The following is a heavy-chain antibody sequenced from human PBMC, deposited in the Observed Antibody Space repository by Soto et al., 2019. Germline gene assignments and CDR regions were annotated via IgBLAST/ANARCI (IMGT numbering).Heavy chain of an antibody. Sequence: SETLPLTCTVPSDSSSSYDWTWIRQPAGKGLEWIGQIYSSGSTNYNPSLNSRVSMSLDTSKKQTFLKLLSVTAADTAVYYCARRGPQTGWSFDYWGQGTLVTVSS. CDR1: SDSSSSYD. V-gene: IGHV4-4*07. J-gene: IGHJ4*02. CDR3: ARRGPQTGWSFDY. CDR2: IYSSGST. D-gene: IGHD6-19*01.